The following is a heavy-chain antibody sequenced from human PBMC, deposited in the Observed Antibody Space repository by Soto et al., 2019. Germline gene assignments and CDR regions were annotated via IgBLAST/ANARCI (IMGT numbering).Heavy chain of an antibody. Sequence: SETLSLTCTVSGVSISSGGYYWSWIRQRPGKGLEWIGYIYNSGSTYYNPSLQSRVTLSGDASKNQFSLKLTSVTAADTAVYYCARVHRYCSGGSCFLLDYWGQGTLVTVSS. CDR3: ARVHRYCSGGSCFLLDY. CDR2: IYNSGST. D-gene: IGHD2-15*01. CDR1: GVSISSGGYY. J-gene: IGHJ4*02. V-gene: IGHV4-31*03.